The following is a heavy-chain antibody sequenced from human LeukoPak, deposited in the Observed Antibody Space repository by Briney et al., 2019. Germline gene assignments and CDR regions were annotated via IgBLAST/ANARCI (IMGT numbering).Heavy chain of an antibody. CDR3: AKRPPYYYDSSGYHPYWYFDL. Sequence: PGGSLRLSCAASGFTFSSYAMSWVRQAPGKGLEWVSAISGSGGSTYYADSVKGRFTISRDNYKNTLYLQMNSLRAEDTAVYYCAKRPPYYYDSSGYHPYWYFDLWGRGTLVTVSS. V-gene: IGHV3-23*01. J-gene: IGHJ2*01. CDR2: ISGSGGST. D-gene: IGHD3-22*01. CDR1: GFTFSSYA.